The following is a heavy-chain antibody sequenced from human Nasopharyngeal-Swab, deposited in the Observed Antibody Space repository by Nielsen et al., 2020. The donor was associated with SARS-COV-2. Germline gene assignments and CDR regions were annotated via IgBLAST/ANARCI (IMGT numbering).Heavy chain of an antibody. V-gene: IGHV1-18*01. D-gene: IGHD6-19*01. CDR2: ISAYNGDT. CDR3: ARQDRSGWYVDY. J-gene: IGHJ4*02. CDR1: GYSLNNYA. Sequence: ASAKASCKASGYSLNNYAITWVRQAPAQGLEWSGWISAYNGDTDHAQRLQGRVTMPTETSTSTAYMELRSLRSDDTAVYYCARQDRSGWYVDYWGQGTPVTVSS.